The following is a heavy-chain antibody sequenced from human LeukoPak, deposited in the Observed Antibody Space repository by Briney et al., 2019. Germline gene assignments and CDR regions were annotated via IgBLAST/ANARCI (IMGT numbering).Heavy chain of an antibody. D-gene: IGHD2-15*01. CDR3: ARGLGIVVVAATAGFDY. CDR2: IYYSGST. V-gene: IGHV4-30-4*01. CDR1: CGSISSGDYY. J-gene: IGHJ4*02. Sequence: SETLSLTRTVSCGSISSGDYYLSWIRQPPWKGLEWIGSIYYSGSTYYNPSLKSRVTISVDTSKNQFSLKLSSVTAADTAVYYCARGLGIVVVAATAGFDYWGQGTLVTVSS.